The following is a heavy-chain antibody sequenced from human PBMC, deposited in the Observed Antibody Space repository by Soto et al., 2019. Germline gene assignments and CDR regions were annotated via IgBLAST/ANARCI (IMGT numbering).Heavy chain of an antibody. Sequence: EVQLLESGGGLVQPGGSLRLSCAASGFTFTSYAMSWVRQAPGKGLEWVSIIGGSGGNTHYTHSVKGRFTISRDNSKNTLYLQMNSLRPEDTAVYYCVTLYGSNPVRFDDWGQGALVTVSS. CDR3: VTLYGSNPVRFDD. D-gene: IGHD4-17*01. CDR1: GFTFTSYA. CDR2: IGGSGGNT. V-gene: IGHV3-23*01. J-gene: IGHJ4*02.